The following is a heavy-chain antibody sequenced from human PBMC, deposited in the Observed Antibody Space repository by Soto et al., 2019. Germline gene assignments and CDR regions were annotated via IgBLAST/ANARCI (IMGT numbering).Heavy chain of an antibody. CDR3: ARVKRSTSRLDP. CDR1: GYSVNSGAYY. D-gene: IGHD1-26*01. CDR2: VYYSGST. V-gene: IGHV4-61*08. Sequence: PSETLSLTCSVSGYSVNSGAYYWSWIRQPPGKGLEWIGYVYYSGSTSYNPSLETGVTISVDTSKNQFSLKLTSVTPADTAIYYCARVKRSTSRLDPWGQGTLVTVSS. J-gene: IGHJ5*02.